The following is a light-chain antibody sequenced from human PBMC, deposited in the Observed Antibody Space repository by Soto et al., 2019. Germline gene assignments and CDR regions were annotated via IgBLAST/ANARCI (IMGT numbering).Light chain of an antibody. CDR1: QSVLSSSNNKNY. CDR2: WAS. V-gene: IGKV4-1*01. J-gene: IGKJ5*01. CDR3: QQSYNSPFT. Sequence: DIVITQSPESLAVSLGERATINCRSSQSVLSSSNNKNYLVWYQQKPGQPPKLLISWASTRESGVPDRFSGSGSGTDFTLTISSLQAEDLAVCYCQQSYNSPFTFGQGTRLEIK.